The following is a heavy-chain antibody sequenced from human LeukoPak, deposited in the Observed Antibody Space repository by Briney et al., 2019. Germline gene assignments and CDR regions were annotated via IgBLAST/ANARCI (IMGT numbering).Heavy chain of an antibody. CDR3: AKASSSWYSDFHY. V-gene: IGHV3-23*01. CDR2: ISASGGTT. J-gene: IGHJ4*02. CDR1: GFSLNNYA. D-gene: IGHD6-13*01. Sequence: GGSLRLSCVAPGFSLNNYAMNWARLATGKGLEWVSAISASGGTTYNSDSVKGRFTISRDSAKNTLYLQINSLRAEDSAVYYFAKASSSWYSDFHYWGRGTLVTVSS.